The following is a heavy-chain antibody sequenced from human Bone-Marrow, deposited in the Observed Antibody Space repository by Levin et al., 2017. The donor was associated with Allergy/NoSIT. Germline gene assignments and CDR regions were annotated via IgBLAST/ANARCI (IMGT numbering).Heavy chain of an antibody. Sequence: ETLSLTCAASGFTFSGSAMHWVRQASGKGLEWVGRIRSKANSYATAYAASVKGRFTISRDDSKNTAYLQMNSLKTEDTAVYYCTRIRWEARAFDIWGQGTMVTVSS. J-gene: IGHJ3*02. D-gene: IGHD1-26*01. CDR1: GFTFSGSA. V-gene: IGHV3-73*01. CDR2: IRSKANSYAT. CDR3: TRIRWEARAFDI.